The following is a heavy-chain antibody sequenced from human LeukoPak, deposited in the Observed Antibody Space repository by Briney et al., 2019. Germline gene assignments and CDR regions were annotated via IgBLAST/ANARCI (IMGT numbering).Heavy chain of an antibody. J-gene: IGHJ4*02. V-gene: IGHV3-72*01. Sequence: GGSLRLSCAASGFIFSDHWMDWVRQAPGKGLEWVARIKIKAHGYNTEYATSVEGRFLISRDDSKNSLSLQMNRLRSEDTAVYYCTDVGAGGDYWGQGTLVTVSS. CDR1: GFIFSDHW. CDR3: TDVGAGGDY. CDR2: IKIKAHGYNT. D-gene: IGHD1-26*01.